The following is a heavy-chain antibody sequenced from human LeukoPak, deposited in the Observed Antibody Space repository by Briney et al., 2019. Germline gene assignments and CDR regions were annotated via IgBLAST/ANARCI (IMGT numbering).Heavy chain of an antibody. CDR1: SASITSSPYF. V-gene: IGHV4-39*01. CDR3: AGRRITIFGEVIRSRRHHFDP. CDR2: ISYSGTT. Sequence: SETLSLTCTVSSASITSSPYFWGWIRQSPGKGLEWIGSISYSGTTYYNPSLKSRVTISVDTSKNQFSLKLNSVTAADTAVYYCAGRRITIFGEVIRSRRHHFDPWGQGSLVTVSS. D-gene: IGHD3-3*01. J-gene: IGHJ5*02.